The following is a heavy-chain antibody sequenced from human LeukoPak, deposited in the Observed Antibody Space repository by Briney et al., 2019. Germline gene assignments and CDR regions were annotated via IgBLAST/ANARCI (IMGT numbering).Heavy chain of an antibody. J-gene: IGHJ5*02. CDR2: IIPIFGTA. Sequence: GASVKVSCKASGYIFTSNGISWVRQAPGQGLEWMGGIIPIFGTANYAQKFQGRVTITADESTSTAYMELSSLRSEDTAVYYCARSTIFGVAMGYNWFDPWGQGTLVTVSP. V-gene: IGHV1-69*13. CDR1: GYIFTSNG. CDR3: ARSTIFGVAMGYNWFDP. D-gene: IGHD3-3*01.